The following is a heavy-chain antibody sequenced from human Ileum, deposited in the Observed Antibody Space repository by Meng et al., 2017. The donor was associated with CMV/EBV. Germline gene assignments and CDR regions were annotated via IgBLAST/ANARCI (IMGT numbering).Heavy chain of an antibody. CDR3: AKADLGYCSGTICYRFDY. CDR2: ISGSGGGGGT. Sequence: GESLKISCAASGFTFSSYAMSWVRQTPGKGLECVSAISGSGGGGGTYYADSVKCRFTISRDNTKNTLYLQMNSLRAEDTAVYYCAKADLGYCSGTICYRFDYWGQGTLVTVSS. D-gene: IGHD2-2*01. J-gene: IGHJ4*01. CDR1: GFTFSSYA. V-gene: IGHV3-23*01.